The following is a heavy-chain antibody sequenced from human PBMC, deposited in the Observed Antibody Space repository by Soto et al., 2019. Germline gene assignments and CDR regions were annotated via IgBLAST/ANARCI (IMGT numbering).Heavy chain of an antibody. V-gene: IGHV3-23*01. CDR3: AKDRGVGATRGFAY. D-gene: IGHD1-26*01. CDR1: GFTFTSYA. CDR2: ISASGGST. Sequence: EVQLLESGGGLVQPGGSLRLSCTASGFTFTSYAMSWVRQAPGKGLEWVSSISASGGSTNYADSVKGLFTISRDNFKNTLYLQMNSLRVDDTAVYYCAKDRGVGATRGFAYWGQGTLVTVSS. J-gene: IGHJ4*02.